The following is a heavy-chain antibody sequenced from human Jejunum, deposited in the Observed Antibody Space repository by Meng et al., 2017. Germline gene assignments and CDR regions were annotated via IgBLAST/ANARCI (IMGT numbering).Heavy chain of an antibody. CDR2: ISCDNGNT. J-gene: IGHJ3*02. D-gene: IGHD1-26*01. V-gene: IGHV1-18*01. Sequence: ASVKVSCKASGYRFRSYGVTWVRQAPGLGLEWMGWISCDNGNTNYVQKLQGRVSMTTDTSTNTAYMELRSLRPDDTAVYYCARVQTSGTFHHLDAFDIWGQGTMVTVSS. CDR1: GYRFRSYG. CDR3: ARVQTSGTFHHLDAFDI.